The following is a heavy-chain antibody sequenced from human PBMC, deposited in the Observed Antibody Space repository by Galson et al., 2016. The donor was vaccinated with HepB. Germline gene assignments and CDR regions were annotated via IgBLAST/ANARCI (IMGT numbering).Heavy chain of an antibody. CDR2: IKAGGSEK. CDR1: GFTFSTYW. J-gene: IGHJ6*02. V-gene: IGHV3-7*01. D-gene: IGHD1-1*01. Sequence: SLRLSCAASGFTFSTYWMNWVRQAPGKGLEWVANIKAGGSEKYYVDSVEGRFTISRDNAKNSLYLQTNSLRVEDTAVYYCVRSTEEWYNRYYYYGMDVWGQGTTVTVSS. CDR3: VRSTEEWYNRYYYYGMDV.